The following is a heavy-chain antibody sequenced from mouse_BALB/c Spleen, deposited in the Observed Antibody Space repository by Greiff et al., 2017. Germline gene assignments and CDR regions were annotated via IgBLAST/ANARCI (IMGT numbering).Heavy chain of an antibody. CDR3: ARSGGYDAGYYFDY. Sequence: EVQLQQSGAELVKPGASVKLSCTASGFNIKDTYMHWVKQRPEQGLEWIGRIDPANGNTKYDPKFQGKATITADTSSNTAYLQLSSLTSEDTAVYCCARSGGYDAGYYFDYWGQGTTLTVSS. V-gene: IGHV14-3*02. D-gene: IGHD2-2*01. J-gene: IGHJ2*01. CDR2: IDPANGNT. CDR1: GFNIKDTY.